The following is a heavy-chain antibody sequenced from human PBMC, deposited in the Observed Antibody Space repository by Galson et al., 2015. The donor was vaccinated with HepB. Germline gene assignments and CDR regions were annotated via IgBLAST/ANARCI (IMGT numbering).Heavy chain of an antibody. V-gene: IGHV3-30*18. CDR1: GFTFSSYG. CDR2: ISYDGSNK. Sequence: SLRLSCAASGFTFSSYGMHWVRQAPGKGLEWVAVISYDGSNKYYADSVKGRFTISRDNSKNTLYLQMNSLRAEDTAVYYCAKEVIDPWGQGTLVTVSS. D-gene: IGHD3-22*01. CDR3: AKEVIDP. J-gene: IGHJ5*02.